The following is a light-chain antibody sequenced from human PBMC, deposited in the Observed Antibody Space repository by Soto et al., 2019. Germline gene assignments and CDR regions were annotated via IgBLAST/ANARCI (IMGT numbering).Light chain of an antibody. Sequence: EIVLTQSPATLSLSPGERATLSCRASQSVSSYLAWYKQKPGKAPRLLIYDASNRANGIPARFSGSGSGKDFTLTISSLEPEDFAVYYCQQRSNWPLLTFGGGTKVDIK. V-gene: IGKV3-11*01. J-gene: IGKJ4*01. CDR3: QQRSNWPLLT. CDR2: DAS. CDR1: QSVSSY.